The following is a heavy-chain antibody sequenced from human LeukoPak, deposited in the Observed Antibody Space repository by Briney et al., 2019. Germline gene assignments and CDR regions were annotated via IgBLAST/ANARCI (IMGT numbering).Heavy chain of an antibody. D-gene: IGHD1-26*01. V-gene: IGHV3-23*01. CDR1: GFTFRTYA. CDR3: AKWYFGYSGRYSALDI. Sequence: GGSLRLSCAASGFTFRTYAMSWVRQAPGKGQEWVSSISDSGDATYYVDSVKGRFTISRDNPKNTLYLQMSSLRAEDTAVYYWAKWYFGYSGRYSALDIWGPGTMVTVSS. J-gene: IGHJ3*02. CDR2: ISDSGDAT.